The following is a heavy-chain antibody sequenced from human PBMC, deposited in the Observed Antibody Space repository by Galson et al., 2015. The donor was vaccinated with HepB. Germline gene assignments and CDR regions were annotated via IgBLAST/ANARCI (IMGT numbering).Heavy chain of an antibody. CDR2: ISPNNGNT. D-gene: IGHD3-16*01. V-gene: IGHV1-18*04. CDR1: GCTFTSNG. J-gene: IGHJ6*02. CDR3: ARGGMGGMDV. Sequence: SVKVSCKAPGCTFTSNGITWMRQAPGQGLEWMGWISPNNGNTNYAQKLRGRVTMTTDTSTSTAYVELRSLKSDDTAVYYCARGGMGGMDVWGQGTTVTVSS.